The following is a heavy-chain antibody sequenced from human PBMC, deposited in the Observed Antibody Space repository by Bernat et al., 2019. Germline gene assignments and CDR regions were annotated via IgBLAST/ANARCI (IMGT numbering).Heavy chain of an antibody. CDR3: ARDASYDFWSGFSTGSYFDY. CDR2: IWYDGSNK. Sequence: QVQLVESGGGVVQPGRSLRLSCAASGFTFSSYGMHWVRQAPGKGLEWVVVIWYDGSNKYYADSVKGRFTISRDNSKNTLYLQMNSLRAEDTAVYYCARDASYDFWSGFSTGSYFDYWGQGTLVTVSS. J-gene: IGHJ4*02. CDR1: GFTFSSYG. V-gene: IGHV3-33*01. D-gene: IGHD3-3*01.